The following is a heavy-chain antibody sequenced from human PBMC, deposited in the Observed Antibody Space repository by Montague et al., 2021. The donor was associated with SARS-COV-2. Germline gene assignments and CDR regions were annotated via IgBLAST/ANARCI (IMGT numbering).Heavy chain of an antibody. CDR3: ARLSSGYSYDAFDI. CDR2: IYPGDADT. J-gene: IGHJ3*02. D-gene: IGHD5-18*01. V-gene: IGHV5-51*01. Sequence: QSGAEAKQPGESLKTSCKGSGYSFTSDWIGWVRQMPGKGLEWMGIIYPGDADTRYSPSFQGQVTISADKSISTAYLQWSSLKASDTAMYYCARLSSGYSYDAFDIWGQGTMVTVSS. CDR1: GYSFTSDW.